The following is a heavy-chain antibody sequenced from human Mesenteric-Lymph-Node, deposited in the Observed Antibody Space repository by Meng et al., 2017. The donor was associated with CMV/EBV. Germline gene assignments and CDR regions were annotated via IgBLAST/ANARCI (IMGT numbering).Heavy chain of an antibody. V-gene: IGHV4-61*02. D-gene: IGHD2-15*01. CDR2: IYTTGGT. J-gene: IGHJ4*02. Sequence: QVQLQEPGPGLVNPSQLLSLTCTVSGDAISSGNNYWSWIRQPAGKGLEWIGRIYTTGGTSDNPSLKSRVTISVDTSKNQFSLTFRSVTAADTAMYYCARASCSCGTCYDPGFYFDYWGRGTLVTVSS. CDR3: ARASCSCGTCYDPGFYFDY. CDR1: GDAISSGNNY.